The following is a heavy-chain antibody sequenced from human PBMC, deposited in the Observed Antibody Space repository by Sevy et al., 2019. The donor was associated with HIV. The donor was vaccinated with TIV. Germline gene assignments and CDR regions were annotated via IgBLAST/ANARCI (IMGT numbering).Heavy chain of an antibody. CDR3: ARGRYFDSSGYYFH. CDR1: GFAFSTYG. Sequence: GGSLRLSCAASGFAFSTYGMHWVRQAPGEGLEWVAVIWFDGSKKYYADSVKGRLTISRDNSKNTLYLQMNSLRAEDTAVYYCARGRYFDSSGYYFHWGQGTLVTVSS. D-gene: IGHD3-22*01. J-gene: IGHJ1*01. V-gene: IGHV3-33*01. CDR2: IWFDGSKK.